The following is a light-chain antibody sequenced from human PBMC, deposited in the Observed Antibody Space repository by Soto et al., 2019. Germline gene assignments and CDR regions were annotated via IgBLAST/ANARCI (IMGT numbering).Light chain of an antibody. CDR1: SRDIGFYNY. Sequence: QSVLTQPASVSGSPGQSLTISCTGTSRDIGFYNYVSWYQQYPGNAPKLIIFDVSNRPSGVSGRFSGSKSGNTASLTISGLPPEDGADYYCSSYTTRSTYVFGSGTKVTVL. CDR3: SSYTTRSTYV. V-gene: IGLV2-14*03. J-gene: IGLJ1*01. CDR2: DVS.